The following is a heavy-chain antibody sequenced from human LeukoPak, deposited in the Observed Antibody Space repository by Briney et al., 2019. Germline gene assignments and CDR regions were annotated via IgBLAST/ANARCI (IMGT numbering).Heavy chain of an antibody. Sequence: GGSLRLSYAASGFTFSGYAMSWVRQAPGKGLEWVSGISIGGDYTNYADSVQGRFTISRDNSKNTLFLQMSNLRAEDTAKYYCAKLHSATITADFDNWGQGSLVIVSS. CDR1: GFTFSGYA. D-gene: IGHD1-14*01. J-gene: IGHJ4*02. CDR2: ISIGGDYT. CDR3: AKLHSATITADFDN. V-gene: IGHV3-23*01.